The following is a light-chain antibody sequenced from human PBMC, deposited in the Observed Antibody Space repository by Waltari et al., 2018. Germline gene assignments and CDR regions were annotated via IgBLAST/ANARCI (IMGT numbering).Light chain of an antibody. CDR1: QTILYNTNNKNY. V-gene: IGKV4-1*01. J-gene: IGKJ5*01. CDR3: HQYYTTPIT. Sequence: DIVMTQSPDSLAVSLGERATINCKSSQTILYNTNNKNYLAWYQQKPRQPPKLLIYWASTRESGVPDRYSGSGSGTDFTLTISSLQAEDVAVYYCHQYYTTPITFGQRTRLEIK. CDR2: WAS.